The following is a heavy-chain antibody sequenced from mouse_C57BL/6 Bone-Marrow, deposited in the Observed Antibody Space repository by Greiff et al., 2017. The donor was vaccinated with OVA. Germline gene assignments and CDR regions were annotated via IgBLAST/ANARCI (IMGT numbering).Heavy chain of an antibody. Sequence: VQLQQSGAELVRPGASVKLSCTASGFNITDDYMHWVQQRPEQGLEWIGLIDPENGDTEYASKFQGTATITADTSSNTAYLQLSSLTSEDTAVYCCTTSYGSSSGTYWGQGTLVTVSA. V-gene: IGHV14-4*01. CDR3: TTSYGSSSGTY. CDR1: GFNITDDY. CDR2: IDPENGDT. J-gene: IGHJ3*01. D-gene: IGHD1-1*01.